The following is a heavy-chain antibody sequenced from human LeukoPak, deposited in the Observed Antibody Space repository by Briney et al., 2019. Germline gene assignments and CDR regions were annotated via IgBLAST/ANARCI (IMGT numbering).Heavy chain of an antibody. Sequence: SQTLSVTCTVSGGSISSGDYYGSWIRQPPGKGLEWIGYIYYSGSTYYNPSLKSRVTISVDTSKNQFSLKLSSVTAADTAVYYCARVNDSSGYSNYFDYWGQGTLVTVSS. J-gene: IGHJ4*02. D-gene: IGHD3-22*01. V-gene: IGHV4-30-4*01. CDR3: ARVNDSSGYSNYFDY. CDR2: IYYSGST. CDR1: GGSISSGDYY.